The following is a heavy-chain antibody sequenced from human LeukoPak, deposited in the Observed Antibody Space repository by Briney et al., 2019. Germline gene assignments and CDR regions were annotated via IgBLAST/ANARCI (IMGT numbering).Heavy chain of an antibody. D-gene: IGHD3-22*01. Sequence: GGSLRLSCAASGFTLCSYGMHGVRHAPRKGLEWVAFIQFDGSNKYSADSVKGRFTIPRDSSENTLYLQMNSLRAEDTAVYYCATEGSSGYGPNNWFDPWGQGTLVTVSS. V-gene: IGHV3-30*02. J-gene: IGHJ5*02. CDR3: ATEGSSGYGPNNWFDP. CDR2: IQFDGSNK. CDR1: GFTLCSYG.